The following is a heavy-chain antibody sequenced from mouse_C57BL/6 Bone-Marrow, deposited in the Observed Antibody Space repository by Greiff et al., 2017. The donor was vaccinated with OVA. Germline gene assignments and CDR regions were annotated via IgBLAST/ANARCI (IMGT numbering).Heavy chain of an antibody. CDR2: IWSGGST. J-gene: IGHJ3*01. V-gene: IGHV2-2*01. CDR1: GFSLTSYG. CDR3: ARRESYWFAY. Sequence: QVQLQQSGPGLVQPSQSLSITCTVSGFSLTSYGVHWVRQSPGTGLEWLGVIWSGGSTDYNAAFISRLSISKDNSKSQVFFKMNSLQADDTAIYYCARRESYWFAYWGQGTLVTVSA.